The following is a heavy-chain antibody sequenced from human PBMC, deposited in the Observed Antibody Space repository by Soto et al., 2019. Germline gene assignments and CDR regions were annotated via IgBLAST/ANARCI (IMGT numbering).Heavy chain of an antibody. D-gene: IGHD4-17*01. CDR1: GFTFSSYG. CDR3: ARLSGDYESYYFDY. V-gene: IGHV3-33*01. J-gene: IGHJ4*02. Sequence: GGSLRLSCAASGFTFSSYGMHWVRQAPGKGLEWVAVIWYDGSNKYYADSVKGRFTISRDNSKNTLYLQMNSLRAEDTAVYYCARLSGDYESYYFDYWGQGTLVTVSS. CDR2: IWYDGSNK.